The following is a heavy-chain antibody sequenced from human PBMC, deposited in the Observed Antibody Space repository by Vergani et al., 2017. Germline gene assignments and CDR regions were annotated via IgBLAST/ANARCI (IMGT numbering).Heavy chain of an antibody. V-gene: IGHV3-30-3*01. J-gene: IGHJ3*02. Sequence: VQLLESGGGVVQPGRSLRLSCAASGFTFSSYAMHWVRQAPGKGLEWVAVISYDGSNKYYADSVKGRFTISRDNSKNTLYLQMNSLRAEDTAVYYCARVGLGIRTNAFDIWGQGTMVTVSS. CDR3: ARVGLGIRTNAFDI. CDR2: ISYDGSNK. D-gene: IGHD7-27*01. CDR1: GFTFSSYA.